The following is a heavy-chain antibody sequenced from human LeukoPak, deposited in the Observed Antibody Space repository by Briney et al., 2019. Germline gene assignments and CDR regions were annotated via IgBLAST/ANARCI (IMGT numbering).Heavy chain of an antibody. V-gene: IGHV3-7*01. D-gene: IGHD5-18*01. CDR1: GFTFDDYG. CDR3: ARHLSGITGYTYGRGIDY. Sequence: PGGSLRLSCAASGFTFDDYGMSWVRQAPGKGLEWVANIKKDGSEKYYVDSVKGRFTISRDNAKKSLYLQMNSLRAEDTAVYYCARHLSGITGYTYGRGIDYWGQGTLLTVSS. CDR2: IKKDGSEK. J-gene: IGHJ4*02.